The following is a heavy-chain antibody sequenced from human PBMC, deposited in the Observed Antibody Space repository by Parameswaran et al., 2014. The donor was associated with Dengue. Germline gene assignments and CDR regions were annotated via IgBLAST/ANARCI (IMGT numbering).Heavy chain of an antibody. J-gene: IGHJ4*02. V-gene: IGHV4-31*02. CDR3: AREKDIVVD. D-gene: IGHD2-2*01. CDR2: IYYSGST. Sequence: RWIRQPQEGLEWIGYIYYSGSTYYNPSLKSRVTISVDTSKNQFSLKLSSVTAADTAVYYCAREKDIVVDWGQGTLVTVSS.